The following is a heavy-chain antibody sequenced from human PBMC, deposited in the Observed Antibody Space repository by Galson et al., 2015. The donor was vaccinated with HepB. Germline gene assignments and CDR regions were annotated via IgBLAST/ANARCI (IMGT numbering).Heavy chain of an antibody. CDR2: IRGSGDSK. CDR1: GFTFSSYA. Sequence: SLRLSCAASGFTFSSYAMSWVRQAPGKGLEWVSSIRGSGDSKFYADSVKGRFTISRDNSNNTLFLQMNGLRAEDTAVYYCTNFYDFSSGSFFDYWGQGTLVTVSS. V-gene: IGHV3-23*01. J-gene: IGHJ4*02. CDR3: TNFYDFSSGSFFDY. D-gene: IGHD3-3*01.